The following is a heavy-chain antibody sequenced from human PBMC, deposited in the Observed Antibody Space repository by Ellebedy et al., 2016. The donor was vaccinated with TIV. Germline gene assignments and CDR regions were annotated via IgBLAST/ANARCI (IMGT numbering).Heavy chain of an antibody. CDR2: IASSSSSTI. CDR3: ARGRYNWNDAGYFDS. J-gene: IGHJ4*02. CDR1: GFTFSSYS. V-gene: IGHV3-48*04. D-gene: IGHD1-1*01. Sequence: GESLKISXGASGFTFSSYSMNWLRQAPGNGLEWVSYIASSSSSTIYYADSVKGRFTISRDNARSSLYLQLNSLGAEDTAVYYCARGRYNWNDAGYFDSWGQGTLVTVSS.